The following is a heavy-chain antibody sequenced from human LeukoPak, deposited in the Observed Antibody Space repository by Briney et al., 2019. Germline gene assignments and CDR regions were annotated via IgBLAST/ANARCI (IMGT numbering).Heavy chain of an antibody. CDR2: VNPTSGGT. D-gene: IGHD3-22*01. Sequence: GASVTVSCTTSGYTFTSYYTHWVRQAPGQGLEWMGWVNPTSGGTNYAQKFQGRVTMTRDTSISTAYMELSRLRSDDTAVYYCARVYYYYDSSGILTLYFDYWGQGTLVTVSS. CDR3: ARVYYYYDSSGILTLYFDY. J-gene: IGHJ4*02. V-gene: IGHV1-2*02. CDR1: GYTFTSYY.